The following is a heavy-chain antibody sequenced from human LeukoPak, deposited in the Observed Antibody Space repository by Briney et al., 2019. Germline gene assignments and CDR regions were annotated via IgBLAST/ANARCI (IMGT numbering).Heavy chain of an antibody. CDR2: INAGGDAT. CDR3: ARRTSGAFAI. Sequence: PGGSLRLSCAASGFTFSNAWMNWVRQAPGKGLEWVAYINAGGDATYADSVKGRFSISRDNAKKSLYLQMNSLRAEDTAVYYCARRTSGAFAIWGQGTKVTVSS. J-gene: IGHJ3*02. V-gene: IGHV3-48*04. CDR1: GFTFSNAW.